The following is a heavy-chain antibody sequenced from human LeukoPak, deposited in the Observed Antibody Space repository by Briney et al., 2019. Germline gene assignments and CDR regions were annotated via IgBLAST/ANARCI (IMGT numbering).Heavy chain of an antibody. CDR2: INHSGST. CDR1: GGSFSGYY. V-gene: IGHV4-34*01. CDR3: ARGLGARDY. D-gene: IGHD1-26*01. Sequence: PSETLSLTCAVYGGSFSGYYWSWIRQPPGKGLEWIGEINHSGSTNYNPSLKSRVTISVDTSKNQFFLKLSSVTAADTAVYYCARGLGARDYWGQGTLVTVSS. J-gene: IGHJ4*02.